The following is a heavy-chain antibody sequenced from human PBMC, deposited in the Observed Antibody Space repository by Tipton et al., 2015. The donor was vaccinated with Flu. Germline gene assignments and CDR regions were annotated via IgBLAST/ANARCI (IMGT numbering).Heavy chain of an antibody. CDR3: MRPATAYNSDDY. CDR1: GYIFTNYW. V-gene: IGHV5-51*03. D-gene: IGHD6-25*01. J-gene: IGHJ4*02. Sequence: AQLVQSGADVKKPGESLKISCKTSGYIFTNYWIGWVRQMPGKGLEWMGMIYPGDSDTRYGPSSQGQVTMSVDNSISTVYLQWSSLETSDTAVYYCMRPATAYNSDDYWGQGILVTVSS. CDR2: IYPGDSDT.